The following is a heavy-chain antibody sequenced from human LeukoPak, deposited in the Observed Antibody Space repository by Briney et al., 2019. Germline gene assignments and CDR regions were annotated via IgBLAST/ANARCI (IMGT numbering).Heavy chain of an antibody. CDR1: GYTFTSYA. V-gene: IGHV1-3*01. CDR2: INAGNGNT. Sequence: GASVKVSCKASGYTFTSYAMHWVRQAPAQRLEWMGWINAGNGNTKYSQKFQGRVTITRDTSASTAYMELSSLRSEDTAVYYCARLNLRDYGVHFDYWGQGTLVTVSS. CDR3: ARLNLRDYGVHFDY. J-gene: IGHJ4*02. D-gene: IGHD4-17*01.